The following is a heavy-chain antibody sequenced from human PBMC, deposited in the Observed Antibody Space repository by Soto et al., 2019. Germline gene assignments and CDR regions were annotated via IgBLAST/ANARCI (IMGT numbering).Heavy chain of an antibody. V-gene: IGHV4-34*01. Sequence: PSETLSLTCAVYGGSFGGYYWSWIRQPPGKGLEWIGEINHSGSTNYNPSLKSRVNISVDTSKKQFSLKLSSVTAADTAVYYCAGGTYSSSVDYWGQGTLVTVSS. CDR2: INHSGST. D-gene: IGHD6-13*01. CDR1: GGSFGGYY. J-gene: IGHJ4*02. CDR3: AGGTYSSSVDY.